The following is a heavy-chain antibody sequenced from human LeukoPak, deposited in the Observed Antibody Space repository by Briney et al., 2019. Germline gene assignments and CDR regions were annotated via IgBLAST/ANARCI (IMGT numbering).Heavy chain of an antibody. CDR3: AKIPGIAAAGGFDY. CDR2: ITYDGSNK. D-gene: IGHD6-13*01. Sequence: GSLILSCAASGFTFSSYGMRWVHQAPGKGLEWVAVITYDGSNKYYADSVKGRFTISRDNSKNTLYLQMNSLRAEDTAVYYCAKIPGIAAAGGFDYWGQGTLVTVSS. CDR1: GFTFSSYG. J-gene: IGHJ4*02. V-gene: IGHV3-30*18.